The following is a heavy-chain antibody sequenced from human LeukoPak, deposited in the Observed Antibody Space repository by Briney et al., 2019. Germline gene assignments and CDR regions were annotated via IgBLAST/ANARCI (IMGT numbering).Heavy chain of an antibody. Sequence: PGGSLRLSCAASEFTLSDHYMSWIRQAPGKGLEWVSYISSGGRTIYYADSVKGRFTMSRDNAKNSLYLQMNSLRAEDTAVYYCARPVVAATTPDTFDIWGQGTMVTVSS. D-gene: IGHD2-15*01. CDR2: ISSGGRTI. CDR1: EFTLSDHY. J-gene: IGHJ3*02. CDR3: ARPVVAATTPDTFDI. V-gene: IGHV3-11*04.